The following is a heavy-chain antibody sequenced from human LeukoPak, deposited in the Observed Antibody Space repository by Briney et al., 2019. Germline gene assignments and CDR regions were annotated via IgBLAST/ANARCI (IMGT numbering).Heavy chain of an antibody. CDR1: GFTFSDYG. CDR3: ARVLSTSCQDV. D-gene: IGHD2-2*01. Sequence: GGSLRLSCTGSGFTFSDYGVHWVRQAPGKGLEWVAAISHDGKYKYYADSVKGRVTMSRDNAKNLLYLQMNSLRAEDTAVYYCARVLSTSCQDVWGKGTTVTVSS. V-gene: IGHV3-30*03. CDR2: ISHDGKYK. J-gene: IGHJ6*04.